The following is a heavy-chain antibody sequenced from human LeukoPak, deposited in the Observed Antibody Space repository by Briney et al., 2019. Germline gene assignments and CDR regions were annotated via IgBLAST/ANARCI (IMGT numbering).Heavy chain of an antibody. CDR1: GYTLTELS. CDR2: INPNSGGT. V-gene: IGHV1-2*02. CDR3: ARDLYYMDV. Sequence: GASVKVSCKVSGYTLTELSMHWVRQAPGQGLEWMGWINPNSGGTNYAQKFQGRVTMTRDTSISTAYMELSRLRSDDTAVYYCARDLYYMDVWGKGTTVTVSS. J-gene: IGHJ6*03.